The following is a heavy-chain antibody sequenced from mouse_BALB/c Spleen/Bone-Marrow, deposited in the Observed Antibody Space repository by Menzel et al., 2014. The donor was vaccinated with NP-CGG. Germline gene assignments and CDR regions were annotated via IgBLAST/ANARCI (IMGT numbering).Heavy chain of an antibody. CDR3: ARTGSNHYYAMDY. V-gene: IGHV14-3*02. Sequence: EVQLQQSGAELVKPGASVKLSCTASGFNIKDTYMHWVKQRPEQGLEWIGRTDPAKGETKHVPGFQGKATITTDTSANTAYLHLSHLTSENSAVYYGARTGSNHYYAMDYWGQGISVTVSS. J-gene: IGHJ4*01. CDR1: GFNIKDTY. D-gene: IGHD2-5*01. CDR2: TDPAKGET.